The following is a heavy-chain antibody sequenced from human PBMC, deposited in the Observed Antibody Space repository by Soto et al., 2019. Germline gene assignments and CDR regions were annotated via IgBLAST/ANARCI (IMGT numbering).Heavy chain of an antibody. J-gene: IGHJ4*02. V-gene: IGHV1-69*08. D-gene: IGHD2-21*02. CDR1: GDTFYTYT. CDR2: FVPMLDSA. Sequence: SVKVSCKASGDTFYTYTFNWVRQAPGQGLEWMGRFVPMLDSANNAQTFQGRVNITADKSTSTVYMELSSLSSEDTAVYHCARSYCGGDCYWDSFDYWGQGTLVTVSS. CDR3: ARSYCGGDCYWDSFDY.